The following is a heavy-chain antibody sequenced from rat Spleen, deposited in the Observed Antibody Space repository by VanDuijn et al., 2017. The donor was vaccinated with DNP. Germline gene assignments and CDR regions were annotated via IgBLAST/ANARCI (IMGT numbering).Heavy chain of an antibody. D-gene: IGHD1-4*01. CDR2: ISYDGGST. J-gene: IGHJ2*01. CDR3: ESRPPPTRGPFDY. Sequence: EVQLVESGGGLVQPGRSLKLSRAASGFTFSNYYMAWVRQASTKGLEWVASISYDGGSTYYRDSVKGRFTISRDNTKSTLYLQMDSLRSEETATYYGESRPPPTRGPFDYWGQEVTVTGSS. CDR1: GFTFSNYY. V-gene: IGHV5-20*01.